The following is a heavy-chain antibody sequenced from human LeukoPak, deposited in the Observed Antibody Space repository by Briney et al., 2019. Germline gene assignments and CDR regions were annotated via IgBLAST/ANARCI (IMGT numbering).Heavy chain of an antibody. J-gene: IGHJ4*02. D-gene: IGHD3-3*01. V-gene: IGHV3-30*18. CDR3: AKQATYYDFWSGYHQPTDY. CDR2: ISYDGSNK. Sequence: PGGSLRLSCAASGFTFSSYWMSWVRQAPGKGLEWVAVISYDGSNKYYADSVKGRFTISRDNSKNTLYLQMNSLRAEDTAVYYCAKQATYYDFWSGYHQPTDYWGQGTLVTVSS. CDR1: GFTFSSYW.